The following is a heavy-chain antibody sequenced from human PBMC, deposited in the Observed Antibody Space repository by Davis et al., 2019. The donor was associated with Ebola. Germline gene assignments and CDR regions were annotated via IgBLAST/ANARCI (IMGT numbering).Heavy chain of an antibody. Sequence: GESLKISCAASGFTFSSYAMSWVRQAPGKGPGWVANIKPDGSEKSYVDSVKGRFTISRDNAKNSLYLQMNSLGVEDTAVYYCARDTGAGAAIRHWGQGTLVTVSS. CDR1: GFTFSSYA. V-gene: IGHV3-7*01. CDR2: IKPDGSEK. D-gene: IGHD6-19*01. J-gene: IGHJ1*01. CDR3: ARDTGAGAAIRH.